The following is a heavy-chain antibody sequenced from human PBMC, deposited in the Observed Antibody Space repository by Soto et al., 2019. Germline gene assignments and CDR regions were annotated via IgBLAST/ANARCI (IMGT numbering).Heavy chain of an antibody. V-gene: IGHV3-33*08. J-gene: IGHJ6*02. D-gene: IGHD6-13*01. Sequence: VQLLESGGGLVQPGGSLRLSCAASGFTFSSYAMSWVRQAPGKGLEWVAVIWYDGSNKYYADSVKGRFTISRDNSKNTLYLQMNSLRAEDTAVYYCAREGGSSWYGYYGMDVWGQGTTVTVSS. CDR2: IWYDGSNK. CDR3: AREGGSSWYGYYGMDV. CDR1: GFTFSSYA.